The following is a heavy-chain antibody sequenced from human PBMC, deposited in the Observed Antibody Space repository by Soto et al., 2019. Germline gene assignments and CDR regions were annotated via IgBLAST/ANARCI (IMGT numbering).Heavy chain of an antibody. CDR2: IYTSGIT. CDR3: ARAAAGTKYYFDY. Sequence: SETLSVTCTVSGCSMRSYYWSWIRQPAGKGLEWIGRIYTSGITNYNPSLKSRVTMSVDTSKNQFSLKLSSVTAADTAVYYCARAAAGTKYYFDYWGQGTLVTVSS. J-gene: IGHJ4*02. V-gene: IGHV4-4*07. D-gene: IGHD6-13*01. CDR1: GCSMRSYY.